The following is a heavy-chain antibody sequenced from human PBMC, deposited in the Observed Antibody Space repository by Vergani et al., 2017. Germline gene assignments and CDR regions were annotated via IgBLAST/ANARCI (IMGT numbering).Heavy chain of an antibody. V-gene: IGHV4-59*01. Sequence: QVQLQESGPGLVKPSETLSLTCTVSGDSISSYYWSWIRQPPGKGLEWIGYIYYSGSTNYNPSLKSRVTISVDTSKNQFSLKLSSVTAADTAVYYCASLSGSYSGGWFDPWGQGTLVTVSS. CDR2: IYYSGST. CDR1: GDSISSYY. J-gene: IGHJ5*02. D-gene: IGHD1-26*01. CDR3: ASLSGSYSGGWFDP.